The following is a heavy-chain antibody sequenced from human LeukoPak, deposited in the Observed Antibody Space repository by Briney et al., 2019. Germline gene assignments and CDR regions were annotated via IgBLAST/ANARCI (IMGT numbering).Heavy chain of an antibody. Sequence: GSLRLSCAASGFAFSTYSMNWVRQAPGKGLEWVSYISSSSSTIYYADSVKGRFTVSRDNAKNSLYLQMNSLRAEDTAVYYCARDSGYCSSTGCYVHYFDYWGQGTLVTVSS. CDR1: GFAFSTYS. V-gene: IGHV3-48*04. CDR2: ISSSSSTI. CDR3: ARDSGYCSSTGCYVHYFDY. J-gene: IGHJ4*02. D-gene: IGHD2-2*01.